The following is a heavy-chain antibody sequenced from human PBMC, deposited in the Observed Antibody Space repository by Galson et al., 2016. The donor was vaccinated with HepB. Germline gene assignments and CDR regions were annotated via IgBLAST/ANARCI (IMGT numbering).Heavy chain of an antibody. CDR1: GFTFSRSG. J-gene: IGHJ5*02. Sequence: SLRLSCAASGFTFSRSGMHWVRQAPGKGLEWVAVISYDGSNKYYADSVKGRFPISRDNSKNTLFLQMNSLRAEDTAVYYCVRSKSMSHRFLGLPRNQRGFNYGSLVFDLWGQGMLVTVSS. CDR2: ISYDGSNK. V-gene: IGHV3-30*03. D-gene: IGHD5-18*01. CDR3: VRSKSMSHRFLGLPRNQRGFNYGSLVFDL.